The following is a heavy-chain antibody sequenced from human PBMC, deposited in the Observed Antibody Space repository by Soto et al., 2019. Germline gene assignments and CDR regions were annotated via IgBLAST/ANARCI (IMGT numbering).Heavy chain of an antibody. CDR2: IIPIFGTA. Sequence: QVQLVQSGAEVKKPGSSVKVSCKASGGTFSSYAISWVRQAPGQGLEWMGGIIPIFGTANYAQKFQGRVTITADESTSTAYMELSSLRSEETAVYYCARAGHCSGGSCYSDWYFDLWGRGTLVTVSS. CDR3: ARAGHCSGGSCYSDWYFDL. CDR1: GGTFSSYA. D-gene: IGHD2-15*01. V-gene: IGHV1-69*01. J-gene: IGHJ2*01.